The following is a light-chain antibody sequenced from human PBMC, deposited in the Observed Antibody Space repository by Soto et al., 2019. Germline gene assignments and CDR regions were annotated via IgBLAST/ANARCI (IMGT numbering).Light chain of an antibody. V-gene: IGKV1-5*01. Sequence: DLQMTQSPSTLSASVGDRVTITCRASQSISSWLAWYQQKPGKAPKLLIYDASSLESGVPSRFSGSGSGTEFTLTISSLQPDDFATYYCQQYNSYSVTFGQGTKLEIK. CDR3: QQYNSYSVT. CDR1: QSISSW. CDR2: DAS. J-gene: IGKJ2*01.